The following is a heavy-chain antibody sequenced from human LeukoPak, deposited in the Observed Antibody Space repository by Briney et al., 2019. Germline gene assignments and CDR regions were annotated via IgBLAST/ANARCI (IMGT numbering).Heavy chain of an antibody. Sequence: SETLSLTCTVSGGSNSRGYWSWIRQPPGRGLEWIGYVYTSGSTNYNPYLKSRVTISVDTSKSQFALKMSSVTAADTAVYYCAKSYFDYSTYYSYYFNLWGQGALVTVSS. J-gene: IGHJ4*02. CDR3: AKSYFDYSTYYSYYFNL. CDR1: GGSNSRGY. CDR2: VYTSGST. D-gene: IGHD4-11*01. V-gene: IGHV4-4*09.